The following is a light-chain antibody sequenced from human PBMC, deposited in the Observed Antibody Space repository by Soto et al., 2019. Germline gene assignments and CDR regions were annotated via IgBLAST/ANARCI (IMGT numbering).Light chain of an antibody. V-gene: IGKV1-39*01. J-gene: IGKJ1*01. CDR3: QQSYNTPWT. Sequence: DIKMTQSPSSLSATVGDRVTITCRASQSISSYLNWYQQKPGKAPKLLIYAASSLQSGVPSRFSGSGSGTDFALTISSLRPEDFATYYCQQSYNTPWTFGQRTKVDIK. CDR2: AAS. CDR1: QSISSY.